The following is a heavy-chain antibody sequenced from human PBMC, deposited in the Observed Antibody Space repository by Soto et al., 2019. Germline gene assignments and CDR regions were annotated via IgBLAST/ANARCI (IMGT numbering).Heavy chain of an antibody. V-gene: IGHV3-48*03. D-gene: IGHD1-26*01. J-gene: IGHJ6*02. CDR2: ISSSCSTI. Sequence: GSLRLSCAASGFTFSSYEMNWVRQAPGKGLEWVSYISSSCSTIYYADSVKGRFTISRDNAKNSLYLQMNSLRAEDTAVYYCARDLVGATSGYDYYYYYGMDVWGQGTTVTVSS. CDR3: ARDLVGATSGYDYYYYYGMDV. CDR1: GFTFSSYE.